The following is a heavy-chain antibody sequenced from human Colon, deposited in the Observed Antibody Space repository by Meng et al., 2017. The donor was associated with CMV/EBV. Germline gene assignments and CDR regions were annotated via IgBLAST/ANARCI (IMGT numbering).Heavy chain of an antibody. CDR1: GFTFSSYW. CDR2: IKQDGSEK. J-gene: IGHJ6*02. V-gene: IGHV3-7*01. Sequence: GGSLRLSCAASGFTFSSYWMSWVRQAPGKGLEWVANIKQDGSEKYYVDSVKGRFTISRDNAKNSLYLQMNSLRAEDTAVYYCAREGITIFGVVITAGYYYGMDVWGQGTTVTVSS. CDR3: AREGITIFGVVITAGYYYGMDV. D-gene: IGHD3-3*01.